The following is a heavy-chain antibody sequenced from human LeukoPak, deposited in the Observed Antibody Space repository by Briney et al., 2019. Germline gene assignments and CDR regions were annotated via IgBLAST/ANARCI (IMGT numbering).Heavy chain of an antibody. CDR3: ATYDSSGYPTSYFDY. V-gene: IGHV4-30-4*01. CDR1: GGSVSSGSYY. D-gene: IGHD3-22*01. Sequence: SETLSLTCTVSGGSVSSGSYYWSWIRQPPGKGLEWIGYIYYSGSTYYNPSLKSRVTISVDTSKNQFSLKLSSVTAADTAVYYCATYDSSGYPTSYFDYWGQGTLVTVSS. J-gene: IGHJ4*02. CDR2: IYYSGST.